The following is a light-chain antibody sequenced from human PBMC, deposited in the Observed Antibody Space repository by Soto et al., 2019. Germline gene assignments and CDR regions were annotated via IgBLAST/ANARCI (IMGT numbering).Light chain of an antibody. Sequence: DVVMTQSPLSLPVTLGQPASISCRSSQSLVYRDGNTYLNWFQQRPGESPRRLIYQVSNRDSGVPDRFSGSESVTEFILKISSVEDEDVGFYYCMQGTYLPLTFGGGTKVEIK. CDR3: MQGTYLPLT. J-gene: IGKJ4*01. CDR1: QSLVYRDGNTY. CDR2: QVS. V-gene: IGKV2-30*01.